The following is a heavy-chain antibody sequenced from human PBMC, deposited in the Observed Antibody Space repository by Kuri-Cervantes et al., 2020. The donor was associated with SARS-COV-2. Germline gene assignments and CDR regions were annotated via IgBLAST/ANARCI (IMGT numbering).Heavy chain of an antibody. CDR1: GGSISSYY. CDR3: ASEQPSRYCGSTSCYT. CDR2: IYTSGST. D-gene: IGHD2-2*02. J-gene: IGHJ5*02. V-gene: IGHV4-4*07. Sequence: SETLSLTCTVSGGSISSYYWSWIRKPAGKGLEWIGRIYTSGSTNYNPSLKIRVTMSVDTTKNQFSLKLRSVTAADTAVYYCASEQPSRYCGSTSCYTWGQGTLVTVSS.